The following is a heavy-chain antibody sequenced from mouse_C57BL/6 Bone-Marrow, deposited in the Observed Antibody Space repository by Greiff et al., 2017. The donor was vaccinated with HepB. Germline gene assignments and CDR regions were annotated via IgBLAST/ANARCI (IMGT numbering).Heavy chain of an antibody. D-gene: IGHD2-5*01. J-gene: IGHJ2*01. Sequence: VQLKESGPGLVKPSQSLSLTCSVTGYSITSGYYWNWIRQFPGNKLEWMGYISYDGSNNYNPSLKNRISITRDTSKNQFFLKLNSVTTEDTATYYCAREDYSNYVDYWGQGTTLTVSS. V-gene: IGHV3-6*01. CDR3: AREDYSNYVDY. CDR1: GYSITSGYY. CDR2: ISYDGSN.